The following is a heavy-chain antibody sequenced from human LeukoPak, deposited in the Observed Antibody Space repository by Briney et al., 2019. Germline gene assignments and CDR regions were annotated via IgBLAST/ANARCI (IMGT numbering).Heavy chain of an antibody. D-gene: IGHD3-22*01. CDR1: GCAISSGGYY. J-gene: IGHJ4*02. CDR2: IYYSGNT. V-gene: IGHV4-31*03. Sequence: SESLSLTCSVSGCAISSGGYYWSWIRQHPGKGLEWIGYIYYSGNTYSNPSLKSRVAISVDTSKNQFSLKLSSVIAADTAMYYCARSKDGNGFAAYWGQGTQVTVSS. CDR3: ARSKDGNGFAAY.